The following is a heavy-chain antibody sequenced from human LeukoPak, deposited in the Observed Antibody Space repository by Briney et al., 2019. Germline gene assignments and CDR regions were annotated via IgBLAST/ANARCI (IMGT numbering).Heavy chain of an antibody. CDR2: IKQEGSEK. D-gene: IGHD3-10*01. CDR3: AKDDYYYGSGSYLYYYYMDV. V-gene: IGHV3-7*01. Sequence: GGSLRLSCVASRFIFSSYWMSWARQAPGKGLEGVANIKQEGSEKYYVDSVKGRFTISRDNAKNSLYLQMNSLRAEDTAVYYCAKDDYYYGSGSYLYYYYMDVWGKGTTVTVSS. CDR1: RFIFSSYW. J-gene: IGHJ6*03.